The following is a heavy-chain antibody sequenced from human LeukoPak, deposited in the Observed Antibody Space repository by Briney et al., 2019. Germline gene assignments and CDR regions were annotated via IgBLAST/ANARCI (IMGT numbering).Heavy chain of an antibody. V-gene: IGHV3-30*18. CDR2: ISYDGSNK. CDR3: AKDGSGSPVDY. CDR1: GFTFSSYG. D-gene: IGHD3-10*01. J-gene: IGHJ4*02. Sequence: GRSLRLSCAASGFTFSSYGMHWVRQAPGKGLEWVAVISYDGSNKYYADSVKGRFTISRDNSKNTLYLQMNSRRAEDTAVYYCAKDGSGSPVDYWGQGTLVTVSS.